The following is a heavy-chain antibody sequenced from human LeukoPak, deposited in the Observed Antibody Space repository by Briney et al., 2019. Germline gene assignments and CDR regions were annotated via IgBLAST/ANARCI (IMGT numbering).Heavy chain of an antibody. CDR1: GGSLSSGSYY. CDR2: IYTSGST. J-gene: IGHJ4*02. Sequence: PSETLSLTCTVSGGSLSSGSYYWRWLRQPAGRGLEWIGRIYTSGSTNCTPSLKMRLSISVDTAKNQFSLKLCSVTATDTAVYYCARGDYYKSSGYYFDYWGQGTLVTISS. CDR3: ARGDYYKSSGYYFDY. D-gene: IGHD3-22*01. V-gene: IGHV4-61*02.